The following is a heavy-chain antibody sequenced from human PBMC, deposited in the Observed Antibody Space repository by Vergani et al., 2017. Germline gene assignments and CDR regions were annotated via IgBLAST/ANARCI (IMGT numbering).Heavy chain of an antibody. CDR1: GYSFTSYW. V-gene: IGHV3-33*01. D-gene: IGHD5-12*01. CDR2: IWYDGSNK. J-gene: IGHJ4*02. Sequence: VQLVQSGAEVKKPGESLRISCKGSGYSFTSYWISWVRQAPGKGLEWVAVIWYDGSNKYYADSVKGRFTISRDNSKNTLYLQMNSLRAEDTAVYYCASLVAYWGQGTLVTVSS. CDR3: ASLVAY.